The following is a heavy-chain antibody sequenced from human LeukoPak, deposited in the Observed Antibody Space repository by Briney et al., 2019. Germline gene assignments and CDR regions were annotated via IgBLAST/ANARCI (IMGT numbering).Heavy chain of an antibody. CDR3: ARDGSGATVTTSGDY. CDR2: ISAYNGNT. D-gene: IGHD4-17*01. J-gene: IGHJ4*02. CDR1: GYTFTSYG. V-gene: IGHV1-18*01. Sequence: ASVKVSCKASGYTFTSYGISWARQAPGQGLEWMGWISAYNGNTNYAQKLQGRVTMTTDTSTSTAYMELRSLRSDDTAVYYCARDGSGATVTTSGDYWGQGTLVTVSS.